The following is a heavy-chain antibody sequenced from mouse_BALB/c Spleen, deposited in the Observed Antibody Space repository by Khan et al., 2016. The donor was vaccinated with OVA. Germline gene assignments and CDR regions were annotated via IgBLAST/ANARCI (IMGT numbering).Heavy chain of an antibody. V-gene: IGHV1-9*01. CDR1: GYTFSSYW. J-gene: IGHJ3*01. CDR2: ILPGSGRT. CDR3: ARGNYYSSSSWFAY. Sequence: QVQLKESGAELMKPGASVKISCKATGYTFSSYWIKWVKQRPGHGLEWIGEILPGSGRTYYNEKFKGKATFTADTSSNTAYIQLSSLTSEDSAVYYCARGNYYSSSSWFAYWGQGTLVTVSA. D-gene: IGHD1-1*01.